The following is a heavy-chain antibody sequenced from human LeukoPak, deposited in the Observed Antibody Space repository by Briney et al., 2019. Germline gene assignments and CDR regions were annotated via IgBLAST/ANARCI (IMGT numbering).Heavy chain of an antibody. V-gene: IGHV3-23*01. CDR1: GFTFSSYG. Sequence: PGGSLRLSCAASGFTFSSYGLSWVRQAPGKGLEWVSTISGSAYNSYYADSVKGRFTISRDNSANTPYLQMDNLRAEDTALYYCAKHSGSYFIYYIDSWGQGTLVTVSS. CDR2: ISGSAYNS. D-gene: IGHD1-26*01. J-gene: IGHJ4*02. CDR3: AKHSGSYFIYYIDS.